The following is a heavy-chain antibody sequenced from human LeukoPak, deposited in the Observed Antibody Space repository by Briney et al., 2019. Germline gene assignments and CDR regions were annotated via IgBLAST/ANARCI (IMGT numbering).Heavy chain of an antibody. J-gene: IGHJ3*02. CDR2: INPNSGGT. CDR1: GYTFTGYY. V-gene: IGHV1-2*02. Sequence: ASVKVSCKAPGYTFTGYYMHWVRQAPGQGLEWMGWINPNSGGTNYAQKFQGRVTMTRDTSISTAYMELSRLRSDDTAVYYCASWRDPRLPDAFDIWGQGTMVTVSS. CDR3: ASWRDPRLPDAFDI. D-gene: IGHD3-3*01.